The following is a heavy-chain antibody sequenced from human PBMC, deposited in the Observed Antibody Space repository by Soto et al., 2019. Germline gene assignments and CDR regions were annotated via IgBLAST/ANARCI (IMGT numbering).Heavy chain of an antibody. CDR1: GFTFTSSA. J-gene: IGHJ4*02. V-gene: IGHV1-58*01. Sequence: SVKVSCKASGFTFTSSAVQWVRQARGQRLEWIGWIVVGSGNTNYAQKFQDRVTITRDTSTSTAYMELSSLRSEDTAVYYCSRVDPGETSPFDHWGQGTLVTVSS. D-gene: IGHD3-10*01. CDR3: SRVDPGETSPFDH. CDR2: IVVGSGNT.